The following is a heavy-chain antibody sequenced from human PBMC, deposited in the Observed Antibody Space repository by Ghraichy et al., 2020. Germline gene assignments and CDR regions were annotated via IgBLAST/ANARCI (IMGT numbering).Heavy chain of an antibody. CDR1: GFTFSSYA. CDR3: AKGEWLLPLNEY. D-gene: IGHD3-3*01. V-gene: IGHV3-23*01. Sequence: GGSLRLSCAASGFTFSSYAMSWVRQAPGKGLEWVSAISGSGGTTYYADSVKGRCTISRDNSKNTLYLQMNSLRAEDTAVYYCAKGEWLLPLNEYWGQGTLVTVSS. CDR2: ISGSGGTT. J-gene: IGHJ4*02.